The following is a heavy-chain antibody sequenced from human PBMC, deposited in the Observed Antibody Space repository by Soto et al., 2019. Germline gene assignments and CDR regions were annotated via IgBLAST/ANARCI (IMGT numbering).Heavy chain of an antibody. V-gene: IGHV1-69*13. D-gene: IGHD1-7*01. J-gene: IGHJ6*02. Sequence: SVKVSCKASGGTFSSYAISWVRQAPGQGLEWMGGIIPIFGTANYAQKFQGRVTITADESTSTAYMELSSLRSEDTAVYYCAGPPELTRIYYYYGMDGWGQGTTVTVSS. CDR3: AGPPELTRIYYYYGMDG. CDR2: IIPIFGTA. CDR1: GGTFSSYA.